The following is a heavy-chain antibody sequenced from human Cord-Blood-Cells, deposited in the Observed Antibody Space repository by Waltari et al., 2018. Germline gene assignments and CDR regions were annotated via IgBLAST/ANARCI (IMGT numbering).Heavy chain of an antibody. D-gene: IGHD3-3*01. J-gene: IGHJ3*02. Sequence: QVQLQQWGAGLLKPSETLSLTCAVYGGSFSGYYWSWIRQPPGKGLEWIGEINHSGSTNYNPSLKSRVNISVDTSKNQFSLKLSSVTAADTAVYYCARSISDFWSGYYFAFDIWGQGTMVTVSS. V-gene: IGHV4-34*01. CDR3: ARSISDFWSGYYFAFDI. CDR2: INHSGST. CDR1: GGSFSGYY.